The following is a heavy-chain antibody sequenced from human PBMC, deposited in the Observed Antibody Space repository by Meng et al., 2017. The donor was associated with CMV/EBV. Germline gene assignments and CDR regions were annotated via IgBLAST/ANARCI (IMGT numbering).Heavy chain of an antibody. V-gene: IGHV1-18*01. J-gene: IGHJ6*02. CDR3: ARARVDNVLTGYLPQGDVYYYGMDV. CDR1: GYTFTSYG. Sequence: ASVKVSCKTSGYTFTSYGITWVRQAPGQGLEWMGWISAYNGNTNYAQKLQGRVTTTTDTSTSTAYMDLRDLRFDDTAVYYCARARVDNVLTGYLPQGDVYYYGMDVWGLGTTVTVSS. D-gene: IGHD3-9*01. CDR2: ISAYNGNT.